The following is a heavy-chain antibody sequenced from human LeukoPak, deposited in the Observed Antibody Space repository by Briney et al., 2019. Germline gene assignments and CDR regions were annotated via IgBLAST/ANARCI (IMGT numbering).Heavy chain of an antibody. CDR3: ARRGRPSNYYDSSGYHGRGYFQH. D-gene: IGHD3-22*01. CDR1: GSSIGTSGLY. Sequence: SETLSLTCSVSGSSIGTSGLYWGWIRQPPGKGLEWIGGVWHGGDTFYNPSLKSRVTISMDTSKNHFSLRLTPVAAADTAVYYCARRGRPSNYYDSSGYHGRGYFQHWGQGNLVTVSS. J-gene: IGHJ1*01. CDR2: VWHGGDT. V-gene: IGHV4-39*02.